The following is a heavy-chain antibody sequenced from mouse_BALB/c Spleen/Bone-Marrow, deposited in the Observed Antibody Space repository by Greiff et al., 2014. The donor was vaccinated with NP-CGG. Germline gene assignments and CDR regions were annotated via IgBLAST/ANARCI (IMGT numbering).Heavy chain of an antibody. Sequence: VQLKESGGGLVKPGGSLKLSCTASGFSFNSYGMSWVRQTPEKRLEWVATITNGGNYTYYPDSVKGRFTISRDNVKNNLYLQMRSRRSEDTALYYCVRNYYGYDGYFDYWGQGTTLTVSS. CDR3: VRNYYGYDGYFDY. CDR2: ITNGGNYT. J-gene: IGHJ2*01. CDR1: GFSFNSYG. D-gene: IGHD2-2*01. V-gene: IGHV5-9-2*01.